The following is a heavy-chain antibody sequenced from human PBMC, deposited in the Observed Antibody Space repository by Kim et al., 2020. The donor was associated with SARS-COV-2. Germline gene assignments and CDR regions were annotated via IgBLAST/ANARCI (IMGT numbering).Heavy chain of an antibody. J-gene: IGHJ4*02. V-gene: IGHV3-23*01. D-gene: IGHD6-13*01. CDR2: VTGNGAAT. CDR3: AKTWQLDY. CDR1: GFTFSTYA. Sequence: GGSLRLSCAVSGFTFSTYAMSWVRQTPRRELEWVSTVTGNGAATYYADSVRGRFTISRDNSKNTLSLQMNSLRAEDTALYYCAKTWQLDYWGQGTLVTVS.